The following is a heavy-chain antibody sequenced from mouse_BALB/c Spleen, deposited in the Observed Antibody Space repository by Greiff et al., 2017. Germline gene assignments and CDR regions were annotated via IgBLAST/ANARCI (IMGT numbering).Heavy chain of an antibody. CDR3: ARDRDYGSSGWFAY. CDR2: ISNLAYSI. V-gene: IGHV5-15*02. Sequence: EVQGVESGGGLVQPGGSRKLSCAASGFTFSDYGMVWVRQAPGKGPEWVAFISNLAYSIDYADTVTGRFTISRENAKTTLYLEMSSLRSEDTAMYYCARDRDYGSSGWFAYWGQGTLVTVSA. D-gene: IGHD1-1*01. J-gene: IGHJ3*01. CDR1: GFTFSDYG.